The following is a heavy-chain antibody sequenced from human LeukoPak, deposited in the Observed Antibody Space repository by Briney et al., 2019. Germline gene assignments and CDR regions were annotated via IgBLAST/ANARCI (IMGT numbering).Heavy chain of an antibody. Sequence: KPSETLSLMCTVSGASISSRNYYWGWIRQPPGKGLQWIGSIYYSGSTYVNPYLFSRVTISVDTSKNQSSLKLNSVTAADTAVYYCAREVSSNTGPRFDYWGQGTPVTVSS. D-gene: IGHD4-11*01. CDR3: AREVSSNTGPRFDY. J-gene: IGHJ4*02. CDR1: GASISSRNYY. V-gene: IGHV4-39*07. CDR2: IYYSGST.